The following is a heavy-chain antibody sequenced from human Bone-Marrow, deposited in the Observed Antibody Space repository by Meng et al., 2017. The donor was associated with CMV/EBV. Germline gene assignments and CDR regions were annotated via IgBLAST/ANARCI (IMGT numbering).Heavy chain of an antibody. Sequence: GESLKISCGASGFTFSSHSMYWVRQAPGQGLEWVSSIGSGGSPTFYTDSVKGRFTISRDNSRNTLYLQMTSLRAEDTAIYYCARKSGSDFCYDCWGQGNLVTVSS. J-gene: IGHJ4*02. CDR3: ARKSGSDFCYDC. CDR1: GFTFSSHS. CDR2: IGSGGSPT. D-gene: IGHD3/OR15-3a*01. V-gene: IGHV3-23*01.